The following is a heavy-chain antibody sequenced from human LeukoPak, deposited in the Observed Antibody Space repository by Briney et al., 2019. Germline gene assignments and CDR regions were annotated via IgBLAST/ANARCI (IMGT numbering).Heavy chain of an antibody. V-gene: IGHV3-23*01. Sequence: PGGSLRLSCAASGFPLSSYAMSWVRQASGKGLEWVSAISGSGGSTYYADSVKGRFTISRDNSKNTLYLQMNSLRAEDTAVYYCAKGTYCSGGSCYPSVYYYYYMDVWGKGTTVTVSS. D-gene: IGHD2-15*01. CDR1: GFPLSSYA. CDR3: AKGTYCSGGSCYPSVYYYYYMDV. J-gene: IGHJ6*03. CDR2: ISGSGGST.